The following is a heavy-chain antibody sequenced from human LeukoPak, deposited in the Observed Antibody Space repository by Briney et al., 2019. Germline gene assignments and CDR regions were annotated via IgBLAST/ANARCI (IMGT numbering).Heavy chain of an antibody. V-gene: IGHV3-23*01. J-gene: IGHJ4*02. D-gene: IGHD3-10*01. CDR2: ITGSGGGT. CDR3: VKGFVHPTYYFEY. Sequence: GGSLRLSCAASGFTFSSYAMVWVRQAPGKGLEWVSSITGSGGGTYYADSVRGRFTISRDNSKNTLYLQMNSLRAEDTAVYFCVKGFVHPTYYFEYWGQGTLVTVSS. CDR1: GFTFSSYA.